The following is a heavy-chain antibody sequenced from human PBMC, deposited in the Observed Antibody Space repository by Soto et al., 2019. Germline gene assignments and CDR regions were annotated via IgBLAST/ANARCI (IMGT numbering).Heavy chain of an antibody. D-gene: IGHD4-17*01. CDR3: PRDPSTSPYNWFAP. V-gene: IGHV3-21*01. CDR2: ISSSSSYI. CDR1: GFTFSSYS. J-gene: IGHJ5*02. Sequence: GSLRLSCAASGFTFSSYSMNWVRQAPVRGLEWVSSISSSSSYIYYADSVKGRFTISRDNAQNSLYLQMNSLRAEDTAVYYCPRDPSTSPYNWFAPWGQGTLVTVS.